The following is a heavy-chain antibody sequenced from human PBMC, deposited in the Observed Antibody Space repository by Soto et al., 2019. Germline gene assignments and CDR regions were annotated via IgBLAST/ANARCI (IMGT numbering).Heavy chain of an antibody. V-gene: IGHV1-2*02. CDR2: IGPKNGDT. CDR3: GRGLSSGWFDY. Sequence: QVQLVQSGAEVKESGASVKVSCKTSGYTFTVHYIHWVRQAPGQSPEWVGEIGPKNGDTRYAQKFQCKVTMTKDTSITTVYMELTNLSPDDTAVYYCGRGLSSGWFDYWGQGTLVTVSA. D-gene: IGHD6-19*01. CDR1: GYTFTVHY. J-gene: IGHJ5*01.